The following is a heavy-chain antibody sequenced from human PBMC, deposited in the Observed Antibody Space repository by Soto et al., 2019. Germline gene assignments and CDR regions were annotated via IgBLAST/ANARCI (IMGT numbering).Heavy chain of an antibody. D-gene: IGHD1-26*01. CDR1: GGTFSSYA. CDR2: IIPIFGTA. Sequence: QVQLVQSGAEVKKPGSSVKVSCKASGGTFSSYAISWVRQAPGQGLEWMGGIIPIFGTANYAQKFQGRVTITADESTSTAYMGLSSLRSEDTAVYYCARVPLSVGGSYVFDYWGQGTLVTVSS. V-gene: IGHV1-69*12. CDR3: ARVPLSVGGSYVFDY. J-gene: IGHJ4*02.